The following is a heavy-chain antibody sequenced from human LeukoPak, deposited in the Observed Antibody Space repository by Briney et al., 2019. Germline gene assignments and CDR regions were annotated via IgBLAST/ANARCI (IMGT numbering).Heavy chain of an antibody. CDR1: GCSISSGDYY. V-gene: IGHV4-30-4*08. Sequence: SQTLSLTCAVSGCSISSGDYYWSWIRQPPGKGLEWIGHIYYSGSTVDNPSLKSRVTMSVDMSKSQFSLKLNSVTAADTAVYYCARALWDTAMVHFDYWGQGTLVTVSS. CDR3: ARALWDTAMVHFDY. CDR2: IYYSGST. D-gene: IGHD5-18*01. J-gene: IGHJ4*02.